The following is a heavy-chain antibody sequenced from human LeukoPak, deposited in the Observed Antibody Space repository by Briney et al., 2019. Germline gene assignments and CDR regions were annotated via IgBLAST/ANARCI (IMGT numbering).Heavy chain of an antibody. D-gene: IGHD1-26*01. CDR2: IYHSGST. J-gene: IGHJ5*02. CDR3: ARHGGDEWQLTPRWFDP. Sequence: PSETLSLTCAVSGYSISSGYYWGWIRQPPGKGLEWIGSIYHSGSTYYNPSLKSRVTISVDTSKNQFSLKLSSVTVADTAVYYCARHGGDEWQLTPRWFDPWGQGTLVTVSS. V-gene: IGHV4-38-2*01. CDR1: GYSISSGYY.